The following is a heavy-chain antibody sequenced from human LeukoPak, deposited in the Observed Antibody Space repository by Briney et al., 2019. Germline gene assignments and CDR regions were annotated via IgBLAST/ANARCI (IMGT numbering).Heavy chain of an antibody. J-gene: IGHJ4*02. CDR2: ISYDGSNK. CDR3: ARYCSSTSCYKVAPDY. CDR1: GFTFSSYA. V-gene: IGHV3-30-3*01. Sequence: GGSLRLSCAASGFTFSSYAMHWVRQAPGKGLEWVAVISYDGSNKYYADSVKGRFTISRDNSKNTLYLQMNSLRAEDTAVYYCARYCSSTSCYKVAPDYWGQGTLVTVSS. D-gene: IGHD2-2*02.